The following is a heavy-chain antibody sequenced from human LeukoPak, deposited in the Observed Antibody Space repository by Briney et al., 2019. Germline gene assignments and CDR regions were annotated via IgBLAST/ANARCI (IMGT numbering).Heavy chain of an antibody. CDR3: ARVDWLAAGRFDP. Sequence: SETLSLTCAVYGGSFSGYYWSWIRQPPGKGLEWIGEINHSGSTNYNPSLKSRVTIPVDTSKNQFSLKLSSVNAADTAIYYCARVDWLAAGRFDPWGQGTLVTVSP. D-gene: IGHD3/OR15-3a*01. J-gene: IGHJ5*02. CDR1: GGSFSGYY. V-gene: IGHV4-34*01. CDR2: INHSGST.